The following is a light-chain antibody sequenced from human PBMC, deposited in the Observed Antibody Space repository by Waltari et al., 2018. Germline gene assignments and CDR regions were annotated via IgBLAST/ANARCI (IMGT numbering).Light chain of an antibody. CDR2: KTT. V-gene: IGKV3-20*01. J-gene: IGKJ2*01. CDR3: QQFGGSPMDT. Sequence: ILTQSTGTLSLSPGEGGTLFCRASQTVETNYFAWYQQKPSQYPKLLIDKTTNRATGVPDRFSGSGSGTDFSLNIDMWDPGDAAVYFCQQFGGSPMDTFGQGTKLEI. CDR1: QTVETNY.